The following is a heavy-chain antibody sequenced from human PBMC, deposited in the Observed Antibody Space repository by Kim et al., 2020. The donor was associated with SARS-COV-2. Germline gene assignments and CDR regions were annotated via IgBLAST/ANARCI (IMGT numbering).Heavy chain of an antibody. CDR3: ARDGVIRQLGVDY. V-gene: IGHV1-69*04. D-gene: IGHD6-6*01. J-gene: IGHJ4*02. Sequence: YRRKFQDRVKITTEKSTSTAYMELSCLRSEDTAVYYCARDGVIRQLGVDYWGQGTLVTVSS.